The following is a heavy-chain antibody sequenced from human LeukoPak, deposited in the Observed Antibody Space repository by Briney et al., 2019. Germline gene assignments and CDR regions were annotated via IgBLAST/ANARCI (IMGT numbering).Heavy chain of an antibody. Sequence: PSETLSLTCTVSGYSISSGYYWGWIRQPPGKGLEWIGSIYHSGSTYYNPSLKSRVTISVDTSKNQFSLKLSSVTAADTAVYYCARNGQGGATTTYYYYMDVWGKGTTVTVSS. CDR1: GYSISSGYY. V-gene: IGHV4-38-2*02. CDR3: ARNGQGGATTTYYYYMDV. CDR2: IYHSGST. J-gene: IGHJ6*03. D-gene: IGHD5-12*01.